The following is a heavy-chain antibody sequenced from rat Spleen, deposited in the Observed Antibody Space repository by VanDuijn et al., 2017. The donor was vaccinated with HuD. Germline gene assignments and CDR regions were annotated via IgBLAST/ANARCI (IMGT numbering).Heavy chain of an antibody. CDR1: GFTFSDYA. CDR2: ISYDGGST. V-gene: IGHV5-20*01. Sequence: EVQLVESGGGLVQPGRSLKLSCAASGFTFSDYAMAWVRQAPTKGLEWVASISYDGGSTYYRDSVKGRFTISRDNAKSSLDLQMDSLRSEDTANYYCTTVATVWYFDFWGPGTMVTVSS. J-gene: IGHJ1*01. D-gene: IGHD1-1*01. CDR3: TTVATVWYFDF.